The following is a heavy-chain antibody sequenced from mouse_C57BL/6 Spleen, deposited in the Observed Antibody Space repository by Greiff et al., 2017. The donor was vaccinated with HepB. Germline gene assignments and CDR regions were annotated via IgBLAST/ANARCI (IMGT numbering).Heavy chain of an antibody. CDR2: INPNYGTT. Sequence: EVQLKESGPELVKPGASVKISCKASGYSFTDYNMNWVKQSNGKSLEWIGVINPNYGTTSYNQKFKGKATLTVDQSSSTAYMQLNSLTSEDSAVYYLARCGGGNYVAGAMDYWGQGTSVTVSS. V-gene: IGHV1-39*01. J-gene: IGHJ4*01. D-gene: IGHD2-1*01. CDR1: GYSFTDYN. CDR3: ARCGGGNYVAGAMDY.